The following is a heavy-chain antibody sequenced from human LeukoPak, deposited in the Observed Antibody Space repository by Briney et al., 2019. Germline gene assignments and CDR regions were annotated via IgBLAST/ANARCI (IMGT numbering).Heavy chain of an antibody. CDR2: ITSSSSYI. J-gene: IGHJ3*02. Sequence: KAGGPLRLSCAASGFTFSSYIMNWVRQAPGKGLEWVSSITSSSSYIYYADSVKGRFTISRDNAKNSLYLQMSSLRAEDTAVYYCARDSGGYYTHDPFDIWGQGTMVTVSS. CDR3: ARDSGGYYTHDPFDI. D-gene: IGHD3-3*01. V-gene: IGHV3-21*01. CDR1: GFTFSSYI.